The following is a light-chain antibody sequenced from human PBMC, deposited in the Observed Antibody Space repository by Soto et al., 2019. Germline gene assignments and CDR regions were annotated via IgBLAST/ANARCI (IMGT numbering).Light chain of an antibody. Sequence: ENVLTQSPGTLSLSPGERATLSCRASQTVTNSHLAWYQHKPGQAPRLLIYDAVTRATGIPDRFTGSGFGTDLTLTISRLEPEDFAVYYCQLYGTSPKTFGQGTKV. J-gene: IGKJ1*01. V-gene: IGKV3-20*01. CDR2: DAV. CDR3: QLYGTSPKT. CDR1: QTVTNSH.